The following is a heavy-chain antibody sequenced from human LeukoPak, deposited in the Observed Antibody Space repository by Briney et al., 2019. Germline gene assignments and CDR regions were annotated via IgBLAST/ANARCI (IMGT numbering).Heavy chain of an antibody. J-gene: IGHJ4*02. CDR3: ARGRGVWGSYRPFFDY. CDR2: INHSGST. CDR1: GGSFSGYY. V-gene: IGHV4-34*01. D-gene: IGHD3-16*02. Sequence: SETLSLTCAVYGGSFSGYYWSWIRQPPGKGLEWIGEINHSGSTNYNPSLKSRVTISVDTSKNQFSLKLSSVTAADTAVYYCARGRGVWGSYRPFFDYWGQGTLVTVPS.